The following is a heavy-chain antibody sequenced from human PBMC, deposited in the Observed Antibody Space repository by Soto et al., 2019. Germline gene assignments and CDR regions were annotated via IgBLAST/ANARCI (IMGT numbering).Heavy chain of an antibody. V-gene: IGHV4-39*01. CDR3: ARPDYGGNDY. CDR1: GGSISSSSYY. Sequence: PSETLSLTCTVSGGSISSSSYYWGWIRQPPGKGLEWIGSIYYSGSTYYNPSLKSRVTISVDTSKNQFSLKLSSVTAADTAVYYCARPDYGGNDYWGQGTLVTVSS. J-gene: IGHJ4*02. CDR2: IYYSGST. D-gene: IGHD4-17*01.